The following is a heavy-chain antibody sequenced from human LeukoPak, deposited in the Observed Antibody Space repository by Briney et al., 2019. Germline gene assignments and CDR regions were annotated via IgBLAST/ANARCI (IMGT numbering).Heavy chain of an antibody. CDR3: ARAVAGPYYFDY. CDR1: GGSINNYY. J-gene: IGHJ4*02. CDR2: ISYTGNT. D-gene: IGHD6-19*01. Sequence: SETLSLTCTVSGGSINNYYWSWIRQPPGKGLEWMGYISYTGNTNYNPSLKSRVTISVDTSKNQFSLKLSSVTAADTAVYYCARAVAGPYYFDYWGQGTLVTVSS. V-gene: IGHV4-59*12.